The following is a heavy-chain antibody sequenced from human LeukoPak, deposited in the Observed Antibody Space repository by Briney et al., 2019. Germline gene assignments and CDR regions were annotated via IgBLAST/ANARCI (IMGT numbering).Heavy chain of an antibody. Sequence: SETLSLTCTVSGSSISSYYWSWIRQPPGKGLEWIGYIYYSGSTNYNPSLKSRVIISVDTSKNQFSLKLSSVTAADTAVYYCASSGPHDYWGQGTLVTVSS. CDR1: GSSISSYY. CDR2: IYYSGST. D-gene: IGHD3-10*01. J-gene: IGHJ4*02. V-gene: IGHV4-59*01. CDR3: ASSGPHDY.